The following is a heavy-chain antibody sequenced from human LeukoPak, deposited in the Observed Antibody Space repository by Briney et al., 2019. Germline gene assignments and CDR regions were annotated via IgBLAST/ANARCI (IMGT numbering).Heavy chain of an antibody. CDR1: GYTLTSYY. J-gene: IGHJ4*02. CDR3: ARASREGAFDY. V-gene: IGHV1-46*01. CDR2: INPSGGST. D-gene: IGHD1-26*01. Sequence: ASVKVSCKASGYTLTSYYMHWVRQAPGQGLEWMGIINPSGGSTSYAQKFQGRVTMTRDTSTSTVYMELSSLRSEDTAVYYCARASREGAFDYWGQGTLVTVSS.